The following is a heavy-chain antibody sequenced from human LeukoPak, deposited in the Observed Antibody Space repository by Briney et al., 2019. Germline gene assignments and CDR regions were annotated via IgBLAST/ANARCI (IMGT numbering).Heavy chain of an antibody. V-gene: IGHV4-34*01. CDR3: ARRAVLLEWSYYYYYYMDV. CDR1: GFTFSTYG. CDR2: INHSGST. J-gene: IGHJ6*03. Sequence: GSLRLSCAASGFTFSTYGMSWLRQPPGKGLEWVGEINHSGSTNYNPSLKGRVTISVDTSKNQFSLKLSSVTAADTAVYYCARRAVLLEWSYYYYYYMDVWGKGTTVTVSS. D-gene: IGHD3-3*01.